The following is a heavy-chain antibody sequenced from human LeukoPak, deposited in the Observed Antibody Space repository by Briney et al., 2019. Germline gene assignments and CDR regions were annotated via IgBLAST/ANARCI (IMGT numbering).Heavy chain of an antibody. CDR2: INHSGST. Sequence: SETLSLTCAVYGGSFSGYYWSWIRQPPGKGLEWIGEINHSGSTNYNPSLKSRVTISVDTSKNQFSLKLSSVTAADTAVYYCARVWGCSSTSCYIWFDYWGQGTLVTVSS. D-gene: IGHD2-2*02. CDR1: GGSFSGYY. V-gene: IGHV4-34*01. J-gene: IGHJ4*02. CDR3: ARVWGCSSTSCYIWFDY.